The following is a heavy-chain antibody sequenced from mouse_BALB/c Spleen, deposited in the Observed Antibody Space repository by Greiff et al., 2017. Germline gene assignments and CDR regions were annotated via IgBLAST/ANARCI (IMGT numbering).Heavy chain of an antibody. V-gene: IGHV7-3*02. J-gene: IGHJ2*01. Sequence: EVQVVESGGGLVQPGGSLRLSCATSGFTFTDYYMSWVRQPPGKALEWLGFIRNKANGYTTEYSASVKGRFTISRDNSQSILYLQMNTLRAEDSATYYCARASYYRLYYFDYWGQGTTLTVSS. D-gene: IGHD2-14*01. CDR1: GFTFTDYY. CDR3: ARASYYRLYYFDY. CDR2: IRNKANGYTT.